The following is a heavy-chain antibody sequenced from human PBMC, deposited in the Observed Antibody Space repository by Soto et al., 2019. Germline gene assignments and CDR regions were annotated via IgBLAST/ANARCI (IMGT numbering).Heavy chain of an antibody. CDR1: GFTFSNAW. D-gene: IGHD6-13*01. CDR3: TTVGEYLGAAAGMSEGYGMDV. CDR2: IKSKTDGGTT. V-gene: IGHV3-15*07. Sequence: GGSLRLSCAASGFTFSNAWMNWVRQAPGKGLEWVGRIKSKTDGGTTDYAAPVKGRFTISRDDSKNTLYLQMNSLKTEDTAVYYCTTVGEYLGAAAGMSEGYGMDVWGQGTTVTVSS. J-gene: IGHJ6*02.